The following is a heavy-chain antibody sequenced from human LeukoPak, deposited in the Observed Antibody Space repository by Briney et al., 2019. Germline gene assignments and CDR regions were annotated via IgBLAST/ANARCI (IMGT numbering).Heavy chain of an antibody. CDR3: AREGHYYDSSGYYYAFDY. CDR2: IYSSGST. D-gene: IGHD3-22*01. CDR1: GFTFSSNY. J-gene: IGHJ4*02. V-gene: IGHV3-53*01. Sequence: GGSLRLSCAASGFTFSSNYMSWVRQAPGKGLEWVSVIYSSGSTYYADSVTGRFTISRDNSKNTLYLQMNSLRAEDTAVYYCAREGHYYDSSGYYYAFDYWGQGTLVTVSS.